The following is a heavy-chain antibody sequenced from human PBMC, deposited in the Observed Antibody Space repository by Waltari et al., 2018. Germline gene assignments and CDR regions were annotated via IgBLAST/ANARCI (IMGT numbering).Heavy chain of an antibody. V-gene: IGHV3-23*01. D-gene: IGHD6-19*01. CDR3: ASARGYGTGWYGKNDY. CDR1: GFPFSSYS. J-gene: IGHJ4*02. CDR2: IRSVVGDT. Sequence: EVQLLESGGGLVQPGGSLRLSCATSGFPFSSYSMSWVRQTPGKGLELFSAIRSVVGDTVYADSVKGRFTISRDNSKNTLCLQMDSLRAEDTAVYFCASARGYGTGWYGKNDYWGQGTLVTVSS.